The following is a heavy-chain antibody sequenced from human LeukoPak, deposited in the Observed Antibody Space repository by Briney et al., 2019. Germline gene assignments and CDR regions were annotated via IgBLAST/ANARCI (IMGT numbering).Heavy chain of an antibody. V-gene: IGHV3-49*04. D-gene: IGHD3-16*01. CDR3: TRREGGD. CDR2: IRSKAYGGTT. CDR1: GFIFGDYA. Sequence: GGSLRLSCTASGFIFGDYAMSWVRQAPGKGLEWVGFIRSKAYGGTTEYAASVKGRFTISRDDSKSIAYLQMNSLKTEDTAVYYCTRREGGDWGQGTLVTVSS. J-gene: IGHJ4*02.